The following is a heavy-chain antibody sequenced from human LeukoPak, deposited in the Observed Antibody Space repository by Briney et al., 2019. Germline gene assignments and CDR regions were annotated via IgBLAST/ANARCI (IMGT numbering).Heavy chain of an antibody. CDR2: IRYDGSNK. CDR1: GFTFSSYG. CDR3: ASLWFGELFGFDY. Sequence: GGSLRLSCAASGFTFSSYGMHWVRQAPGKGLEWVVFIRYDGSNKYYADSVKGRFTISRDNSKNTLYLQMNSLRAEDTAVYYCASLWFGELFGFDYWGQGTLVTVSS. J-gene: IGHJ4*02. V-gene: IGHV3-30*02. D-gene: IGHD3-10*01.